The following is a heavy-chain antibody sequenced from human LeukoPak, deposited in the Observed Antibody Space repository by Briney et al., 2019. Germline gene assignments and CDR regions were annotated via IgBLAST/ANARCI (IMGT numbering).Heavy chain of an antibody. Sequence: ASVKVSCKASGYTFTSYDINWVRQATGQGLEWMGWMNPNSGNTGYAQKFQGRGTMTRKTSISKAYMELSRLRSEDTAVYYCARVSDGTSTMIDLGGGDYWGQGTLVTVSS. CDR2: MNPNSGNT. D-gene: IGHD3-22*01. J-gene: IGHJ4*02. CDR1: GYTFTSYD. V-gene: IGHV1-8*01. CDR3: ARVSDGTSTMIDLGGGDY.